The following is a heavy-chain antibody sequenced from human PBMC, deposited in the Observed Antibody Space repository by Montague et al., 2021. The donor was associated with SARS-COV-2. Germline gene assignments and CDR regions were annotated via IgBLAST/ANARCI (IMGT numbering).Heavy chain of an antibody. CDR1: GFTFSSYW. J-gene: IGHJ4*02. Sequence: SLRLSCAASGFTFSSYWMSWVRQAPGKGLEWVANIKQDGSEKYYVDSEKGRFTISRDNAKNSLYLQMNSLRAEDTAVYYCARDLRYFDWLFHSSGYYNYFDYWGQGTLVTVSS. CDR2: IKQDGSEK. V-gene: IGHV3-7*01. CDR3: ARDLRYFDWLFHSSGYYNYFDY. D-gene: IGHD3-9*01.